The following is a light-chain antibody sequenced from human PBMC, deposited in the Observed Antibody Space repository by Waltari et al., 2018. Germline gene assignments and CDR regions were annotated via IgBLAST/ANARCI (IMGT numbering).Light chain of an antibody. Sequence: DIQMTQSPSSLSASVGDRVTITCRASQTISSYLAWYQQTPGKVPELLIYAASSLESGVPSRFSGSGSGTEFTLTISSLQPEDFATYYCQQHNSHPWTFGQGTKVEIK. CDR2: AAS. CDR3: QQHNSHPWT. V-gene: IGKV1-17*03. J-gene: IGKJ1*01. CDR1: QTISSY.